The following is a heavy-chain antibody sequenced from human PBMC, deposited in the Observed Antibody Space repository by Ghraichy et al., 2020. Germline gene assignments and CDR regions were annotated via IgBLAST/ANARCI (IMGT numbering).Heavy chain of an antibody. D-gene: IGHD1-26*01. CDR1: GFGVSNIY. J-gene: IGHJ4*02. V-gene: IGHV3-53*01. CDR2: IYRDSTA. CDR3: ARGPVGPRRSYYFDM. Sequence: GESLNISCAASGFGVSNIYMSWVRQAPGKGLEWVSVIYRDSTANYADSVRGRFTISGDNSKNTVYLQMNNLRAEDTGVYYCARGPVGPRRSYYFDMWGQGTQVTVSS.